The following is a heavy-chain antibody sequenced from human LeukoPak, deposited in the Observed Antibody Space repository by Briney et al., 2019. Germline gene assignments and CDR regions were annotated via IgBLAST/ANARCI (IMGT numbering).Heavy chain of an antibody. Sequence: GGSLRLSCAASGFTFSSYAMTWVRQAPGRGLECVSAISGSGADTYYADSVKGRFTISRDNSKITVYLQMNSLRAEDTAVYYCAKPHYSGSGSYSREDYWGQGTLVTVSS. V-gene: IGHV3-23*01. D-gene: IGHD3-10*01. CDR1: GFTFSSYA. CDR3: AKPHYSGSGSYSREDY. CDR2: ISGSGADT. J-gene: IGHJ4*02.